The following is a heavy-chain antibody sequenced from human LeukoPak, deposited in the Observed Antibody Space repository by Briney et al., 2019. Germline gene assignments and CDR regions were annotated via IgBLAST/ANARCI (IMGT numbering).Heavy chain of an antibody. V-gene: IGHV3-33*01. CDR3: ARGDYGYFYGMYV. J-gene: IGHJ6*02. CDR2: IWYDGSKN. Sequence: PGRSLRLSCAASGFTFGNYGMHWVRQAPGKGLEWVAVIWYDGSKNYYADSVKGRFTISRDNSKNTLYLQMNSLRVEDTAVYYCARGDYGYFYGMYVWGQGTTVTVSS. CDR1: GFTFGNYG.